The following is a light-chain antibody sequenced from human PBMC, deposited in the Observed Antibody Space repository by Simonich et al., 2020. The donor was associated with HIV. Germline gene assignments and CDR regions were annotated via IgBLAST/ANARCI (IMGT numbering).Light chain of an antibody. V-gene: IGKV4-1*01. CDR3: QQRSNWIT. CDR1: QSVLYNSNNKNY. CDR2: WES. J-gene: IGKJ5*01. Sequence: DIVMTQSPDSLAVSLGERATINCKSNQSVLYNSNNKNYLVWYQQKPGQPPKLLIYWESTRESGVPARFSGSGSGTDFTLTITSLESEDFAVYYCQQRSNWITFGQGTRLEIK.